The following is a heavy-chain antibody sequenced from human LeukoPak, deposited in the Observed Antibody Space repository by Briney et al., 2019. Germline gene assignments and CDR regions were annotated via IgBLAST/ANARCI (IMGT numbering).Heavy chain of an antibody. CDR1: GGTFSSYA. J-gene: IGHJ4*02. CDR3: ARGRGVSLWFGELLSGDY. D-gene: IGHD3-10*01. V-gene: IGHV1-8*02. CDR2: MNPNSGNT. Sequence: ASVKVSCKASGGTFSSYAISWVRQAPGQGLEWMGWMNPNSGNTGYAQKFQGRVTMTRDTSISTAYMELSSLRSEDTAVYYCARGRGVSLWFGELLSGDYWGQGTLVTVSS.